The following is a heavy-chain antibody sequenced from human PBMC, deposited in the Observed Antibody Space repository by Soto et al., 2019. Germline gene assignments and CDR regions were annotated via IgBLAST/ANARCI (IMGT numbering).Heavy chain of an antibody. D-gene: IGHD6-6*01. CDR3: ARDLSSSSDTSLDV. V-gene: IGHV4-4*07. Sequence: SETLSLTCTVSGGSISSYYWSWIRQPAGKGLEWIGRIYTSGSTNYNPSLKSRVTVSVDTSKNQFSLKLSSVTAADTAVYYCARDLSSSSDTSLDVCGQGTTVTVSS. J-gene: IGHJ6*02. CDR1: GGSISSYY. CDR2: IYTSGST.